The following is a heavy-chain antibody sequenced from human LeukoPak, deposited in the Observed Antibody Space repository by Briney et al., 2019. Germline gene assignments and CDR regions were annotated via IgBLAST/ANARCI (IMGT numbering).Heavy chain of an antibody. D-gene: IGHD2-15*01. CDR1: GYTFTGYY. V-gene: IGHV1-18*04. Sequence: ASVKVSCKASGYTFTGYYMHWVRQAPGQGLEWMGWISAYNGNTNYAQKLQGRVTMTTDTSTSTAYMELRSLRSDDTAVYYCARVVVAATRFSDYWGQGTLVTVSS. J-gene: IGHJ4*02. CDR3: ARVVVAATRFSDY. CDR2: ISAYNGNT.